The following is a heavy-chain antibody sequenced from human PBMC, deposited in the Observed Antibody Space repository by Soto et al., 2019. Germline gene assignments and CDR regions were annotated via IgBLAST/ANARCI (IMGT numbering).Heavy chain of an antibody. CDR2: ISSSSSYT. CDR3: ARERGYYDASGQYSDLYFDS. D-gene: IGHD3-22*01. Sequence: GGSLRLSCAASGFTFSDYYMSWIRQAPGKGLEWVSYISSSSSYTNYADSVKGRFTISRDNAKNSLYLQMNSLRAEDTAVYYCARERGYYDASGQYSDLYFDSWGQGALVTVS. CDR1: GFTFSDYY. V-gene: IGHV3-11*06. J-gene: IGHJ4*02.